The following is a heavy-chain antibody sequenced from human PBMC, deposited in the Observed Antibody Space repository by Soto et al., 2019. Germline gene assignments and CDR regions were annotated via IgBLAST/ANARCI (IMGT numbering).Heavy chain of an antibody. CDR1: GFTFNNAW. CDR2: MKSKSEGETT. D-gene: IGHD3-22*01. Sequence: PGGSLRLSCAASGFTFNNAWMGWVRQAPGQGLEWVGHMKSKSEGETTDYAAPVKGRLTISRDDSKNTVYLQMNSLTTEDTAVYYCTAQFYFDASGYSFDLWGQGTLVTVS. CDR3: TAQFYFDASGYSFDL. J-gene: IGHJ4*02. V-gene: IGHV3-15*01.